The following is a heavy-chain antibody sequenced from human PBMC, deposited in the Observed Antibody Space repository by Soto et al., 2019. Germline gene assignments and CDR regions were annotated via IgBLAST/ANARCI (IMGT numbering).Heavy chain of an antibody. CDR3: AREARYYYDSSGYENWFDP. Sequence: QVQLQESGPGLVKPSETLSLTCTVSGGSVSSGSYYWSWIRQPPGKGLEWIGYIYYSGSTNYNPSLKSRVTISVDTSKNQVSLMLSSVTAADTAVYYCAREARYYYDSSGYENWFDPWGQGTLVTVSS. CDR2: IYYSGST. CDR1: GGSVSSGSYY. V-gene: IGHV4-61*01. J-gene: IGHJ5*02. D-gene: IGHD3-22*01.